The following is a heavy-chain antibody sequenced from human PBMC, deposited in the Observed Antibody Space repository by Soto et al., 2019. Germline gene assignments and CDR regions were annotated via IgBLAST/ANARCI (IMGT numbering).Heavy chain of an antibody. Sequence: GGSLRLSCAASGFTFTRYSMNWVRQAPGKGLEWVSSISSTTNYIYYGDSMKGRFTISRDIAKNSLYLEMNSLRAEDTAVYYCARESEDLTSNFDYWGQGTLVTVSS. V-gene: IGHV3-21*06. J-gene: IGHJ4*02. CDR2: ISSTTNYI. CDR1: GFTFTRYS. CDR3: ARESEDLTSNFDY.